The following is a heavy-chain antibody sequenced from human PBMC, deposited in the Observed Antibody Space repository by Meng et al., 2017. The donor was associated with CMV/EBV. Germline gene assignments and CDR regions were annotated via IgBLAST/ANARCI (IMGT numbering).Heavy chain of an antibody. CDR2: IIPIFGTA. CDR3: ARDGSRIAARPDGYYYYGMDV. CDR1: GGTFSSYA. Sequence: SVKVSCKASGGTFSSYAISWVRQAPGQGLEWMGGIIPIFGTANYAQKFQGRVTITTDESTSTAYMELSSLRSEDTAVYSCARDGSRIAARPDGYYYYGMDVWGQGTTVTVSS. V-gene: IGHV1-69*05. D-gene: IGHD6-6*01. J-gene: IGHJ6*02.